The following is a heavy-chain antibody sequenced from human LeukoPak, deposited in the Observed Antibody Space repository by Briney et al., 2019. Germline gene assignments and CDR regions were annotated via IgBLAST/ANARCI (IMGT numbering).Heavy chain of an antibody. CDR1: GFTFSSYW. J-gene: IGHJ4*02. Sequence: PGGSLRLSCAASGFTFSSYWMHWVRQAPGKGLEWVAVISYDGSNKYYADSVKGRFTISRDNSKNTLYLQMNSLRAEDTAVYYCAKDQGLWLLRFDYWGQGTLVTVSS. CDR2: ISYDGSNK. CDR3: AKDQGLWLLRFDY. D-gene: IGHD5-18*01. V-gene: IGHV3-30*18.